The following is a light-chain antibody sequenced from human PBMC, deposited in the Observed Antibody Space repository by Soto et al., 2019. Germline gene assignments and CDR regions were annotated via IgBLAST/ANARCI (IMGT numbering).Light chain of an antibody. V-gene: IGKV3-20*01. CDR3: QQFGSSPGFT. CDR2: GAS. Sequence: EIVLTQSPGTLSLSPGERATLSCRASQSINSRYLAWYQQNPGQAPRLLIYGASSRATGIPDRFSGSGSGTXFXXTISRXEPEDFAVYYCQQFGSSPGFTFGPGTKVDIK. CDR1: QSINSRY. J-gene: IGKJ3*01.